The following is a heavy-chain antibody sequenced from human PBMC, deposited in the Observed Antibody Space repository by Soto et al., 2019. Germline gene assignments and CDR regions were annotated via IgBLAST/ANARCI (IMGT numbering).Heavy chain of an antibody. CDR3: ASDTASGSYGYDY. J-gene: IGHJ4*02. D-gene: IGHD4-17*01. V-gene: IGHV3-7*03. Sequence: PGVSLRLSCVASGFTFSDFYMSWARQAPGKGLEWVAHISQVGLEIFYADYVKGRFAVSRDNAKNSLSLEMNGLRADDTAVYFCASDTASGSYGYDYWGQGTLVPVSS. CDR2: ISQVGLEI. CDR1: GFTFSDFY.